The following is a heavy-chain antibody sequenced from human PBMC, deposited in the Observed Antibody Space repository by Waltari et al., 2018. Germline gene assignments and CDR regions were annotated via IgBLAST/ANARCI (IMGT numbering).Heavy chain of an antibody. V-gene: IGHV1-69*05. CDR2: IIPIFGKA. J-gene: IGHJ6*02. CDR1: GGTFSSYA. D-gene: IGHD6-6*01. CDR3: ARAGIAAPPEDYYGMDV. Sequence: QVQLVQSGAEVKKPGSSVKVSCKASGGTFSSYAISWVRQAPGQGLEWMGGIIPIFGKANYEQKFQGRVTITTDESTSTAYMELSSLRSEDTAVYYCARAGIAAPPEDYYGMDVWGQETTVTVSS.